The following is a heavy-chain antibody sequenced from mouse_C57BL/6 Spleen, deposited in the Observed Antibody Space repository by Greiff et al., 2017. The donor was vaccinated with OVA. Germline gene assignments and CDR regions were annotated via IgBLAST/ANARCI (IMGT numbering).Heavy chain of an antibody. CDR1: GFTIKDDY. CDR3: TTHSSGYYFDY. D-gene: IGHD3-2*02. CDR2: IDPENGDT. V-gene: IGHV14-4*01. J-gene: IGHJ2*01. Sequence: VQLQQSGAELVRPGASVKLSCTASGFTIKDDYMHWVKQRPEQGLEWIGWIDPENGDTEYASKFQGKATITADTSSNTAYLQLSSLTSEDTAVDYCTTHSSGYYFDYWGQGTTLTVSS.